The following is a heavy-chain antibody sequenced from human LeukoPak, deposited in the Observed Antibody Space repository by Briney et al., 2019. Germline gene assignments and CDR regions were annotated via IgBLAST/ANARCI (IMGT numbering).Heavy chain of an antibody. CDR1: GGTFSSYA. V-gene: IGHV1-69*13. D-gene: IGHD2-15*01. CDR2: IIPIFGTA. J-gene: IGHJ5*02. CDR3: ARWDIVVVVAGGWFDP. Sequence: SVKVSCKASGGTFSSYAISWVRQAPGQGLEWMGGIIPIFGTANYAQKFQGRVTITADESTSTAYMELSSLRSEDTAVYYCARWDIVVVVAGGWFDPWGQGTLVTVSS.